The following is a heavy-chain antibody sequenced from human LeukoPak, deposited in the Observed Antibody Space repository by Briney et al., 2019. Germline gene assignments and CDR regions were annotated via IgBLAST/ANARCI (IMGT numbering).Heavy chain of an antibody. J-gene: IGHJ4*02. CDR3: ARNPGVGSSWYRLHY. V-gene: IGHV3-30-3*01. Sequence: GGSLRLSCAASGITFINHAMDWVRQAPGKGLECVAVISYDGSDTYYADSVKGRFTISRDNSKSTLYLQMNSLRVDDTAVYYCARNPGVGSSWYRLHYWGQGTLVTVSS. D-gene: IGHD6-13*01. CDR1: GITFINHA. CDR2: ISYDGSDT.